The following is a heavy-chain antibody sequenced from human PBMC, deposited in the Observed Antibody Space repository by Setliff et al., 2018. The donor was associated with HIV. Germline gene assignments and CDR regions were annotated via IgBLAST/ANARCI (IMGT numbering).Heavy chain of an antibody. Sequence: SETLSLTCTVSGGSISSSSYYWGWIRQPPGKGLELIGSIYYTGNTYYKSSFQSRVTISIDTSKNQFSLNLSSVTAADTAVYYCATIRLTMVRGIPNWFDPWGQGTLVTVSS. V-gene: IGHV4-39*01. J-gene: IGHJ5*02. CDR3: ATIRLTMVRGIPNWFDP. CDR1: GGSISSSSYY. D-gene: IGHD3-10*01. CDR2: IYYTGNT.